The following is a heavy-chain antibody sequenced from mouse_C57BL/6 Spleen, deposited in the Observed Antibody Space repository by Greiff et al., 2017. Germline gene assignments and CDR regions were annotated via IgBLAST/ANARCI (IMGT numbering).Heavy chain of an antibody. CDR3: ERLSSSYSYFDD. Sequence: QVQLQQPGAELVKPGASVKMSCKASGYTFTSYWITWVKQRPGQGLEWIGDIYPGSGSTNYNEKFKSKATLTVDTSSSTAYVQLSSLTSEDSAVYYCERLSSSYSYFDDWGQGTTLTVSS. V-gene: IGHV1-55*01. D-gene: IGHD1-1*01. CDR1: GYTFTSYW. J-gene: IGHJ2*01. CDR2: IYPGSGST.